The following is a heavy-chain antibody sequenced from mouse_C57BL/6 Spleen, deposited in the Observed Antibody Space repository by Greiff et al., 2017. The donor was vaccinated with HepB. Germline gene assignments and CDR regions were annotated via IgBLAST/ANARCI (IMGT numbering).Heavy chain of an antibody. CDR2: IYPGDGDT. CDR3: ARGGYYGSSLYWYFDV. Sequence: QVQLQQSGAELVKPGASVKISCKASGYAFSSYWMNWVKQRPGKGLEWIGQIYPGDGDTNYNGKFKGKATLTADKSSSTAYMQLSSLTSEDSAVYFCARGGYYGSSLYWYFDVWGTGTTVTVSS. CDR1: GYAFSSYW. D-gene: IGHD1-1*01. V-gene: IGHV1-80*01. J-gene: IGHJ1*03.